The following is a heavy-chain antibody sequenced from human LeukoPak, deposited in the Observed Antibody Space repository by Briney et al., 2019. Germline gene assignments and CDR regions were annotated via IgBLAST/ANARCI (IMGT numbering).Heavy chain of an antibody. V-gene: IGHV3-23*01. Sequence: GGSLRLSCGTSGFTFSSFAMSWVRQAPGKGLEWVSAINGSGDSKFYVDSVEGRFTVSRDNSKNTLYLQMNSLRAEDTAVYYCAKDVSSDWPSAGFYYWGEGTLLTASS. D-gene: IGHD6-19*01. CDR2: INGSGDSK. CDR3: AKDVSSDWPSAGFYY. CDR1: GFTFSSFA. J-gene: IGHJ4*02.